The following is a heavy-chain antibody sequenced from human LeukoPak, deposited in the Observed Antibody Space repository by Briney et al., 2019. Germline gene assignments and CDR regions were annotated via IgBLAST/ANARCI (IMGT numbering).Heavy chain of an antibody. Sequence: ASVKVSCKASGYTFTSYGISWVRHAPGQGLEWMGWISAYNGNTNYAQKLQGRVTMTTDTSTSTTYMELRSLSSDDTAVYYCATGGGGDYDILTDNWFDPWGQGTLVTVSS. V-gene: IGHV1-18*01. CDR1: GYTFTSYG. CDR2: ISAYNGNT. D-gene: IGHD3-9*01. CDR3: ATGGGGDYDILTDNWFDP. J-gene: IGHJ5*02.